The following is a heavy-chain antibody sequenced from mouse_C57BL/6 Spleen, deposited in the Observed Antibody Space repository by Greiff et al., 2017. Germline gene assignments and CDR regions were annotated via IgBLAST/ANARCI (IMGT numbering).Heavy chain of an antibody. V-gene: IGHV5-17*01. Sequence: EVKLQESGGGLVKPGGSLKLSCAASGFTFSDYGMHWVRQAPEKGLEWVAYISSGSSTIYYADTVKGRFTISRDNAKNTLFLQMTSLRSEDTAMYYCARAQIYYDYEGFAYWGQGTLVTVSA. CDR2: ISSGSSTI. D-gene: IGHD2-4*01. CDR1: GFTFSDYG. CDR3: ARAQIYYDYEGFAY. J-gene: IGHJ3*01.